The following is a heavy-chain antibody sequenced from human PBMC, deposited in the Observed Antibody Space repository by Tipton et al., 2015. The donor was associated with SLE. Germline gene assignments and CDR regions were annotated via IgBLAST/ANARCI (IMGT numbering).Heavy chain of an antibody. D-gene: IGHD6-6*01. CDR3: VVSSGAARFWFDP. J-gene: IGHJ5*02. V-gene: IGHV4-39*01. Sequence: TLSLTCTVSGGSISSSLYYWGWIRQPPGKGLEWIGSIHYSGSTSYNPSLKSRVVISVDTSKNQFSLKLSSVTAADTAVYYCVVSSGAARFWFDPWGQGTLVTVSS. CDR1: GGSISSSLYY. CDR2: IHYSGST.